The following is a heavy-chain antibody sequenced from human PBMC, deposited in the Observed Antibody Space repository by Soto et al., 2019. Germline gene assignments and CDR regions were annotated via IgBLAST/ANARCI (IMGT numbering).Heavy chain of an antibody. CDR3: ARHALQSIAARPIYYYYGMDV. Sequence: SETLSLTCTVSGGSISSSSYYWGWIRQPPGKGLEWIGSIYYSGSTYYNPSLKSRVTISVDTSKNQFSLKLSSVTAADTAVYYCARHALQSIAARPIYYYYGMDVWGQGTTVTVSS. J-gene: IGHJ6*02. V-gene: IGHV4-39*01. CDR2: IYYSGST. CDR1: GGSISSSSYY. D-gene: IGHD6-6*01.